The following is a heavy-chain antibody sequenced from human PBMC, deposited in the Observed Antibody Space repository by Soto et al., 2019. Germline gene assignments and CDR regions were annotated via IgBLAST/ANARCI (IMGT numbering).Heavy chain of an antibody. V-gene: IGHV1-2*02. CDR3: ARDLAKGGGSAGFDE. CDR1: GYTFRYAY. Sequence: LVTVYCPGSGYTFRYAYTHWLRKDTGQGLEWMGWINPKSGGTMYPQKFQGRVTMTWDTSISTAYMALTRLRSDDTAVYYCARDLAKGGGSAGFDEWGQGTLVTVSS. J-gene: IGHJ4*02. CDR2: INPKSGGT. D-gene: IGHD1-26*01.